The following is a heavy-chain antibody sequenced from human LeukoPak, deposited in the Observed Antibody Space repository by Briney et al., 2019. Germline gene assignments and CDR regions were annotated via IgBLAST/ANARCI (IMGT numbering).Heavy chain of an antibody. CDR1: GFAFSSYS. CDR3: ARLRTSYDFWSGYLVY. CDR2: ISSSSSYI. Sequence: GGSLRLSCAASGFAFSSYSMNWVRQAPGKGLEWVSPISSSSSYIYHADSVKGRFTISRDNAKNSLYLQMTSLRAEDTAVYYCARLRTSYDFWSGYLVYWGQGTLVTVSS. J-gene: IGHJ4*02. D-gene: IGHD3-3*01. V-gene: IGHV3-21*01.